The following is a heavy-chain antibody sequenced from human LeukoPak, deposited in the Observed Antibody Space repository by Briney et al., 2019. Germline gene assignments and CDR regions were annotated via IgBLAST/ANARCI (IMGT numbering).Heavy chain of an antibody. CDR1: GFNFNSYW. V-gene: IGHV3-7*04. J-gene: IGHJ4*02. CDR2: IKQDGSDI. D-gene: IGHD3-10*01. CDR3: ARARYGSGGYFFDF. Sequence: GGSLRLSCAASGFNFNSYWMSWVRQAPGKGLEYVANIKQDGSDIYFVDSVKGRFTISRDNAKNSLYLQMSSLRGEDTAVYYCARARYGSGGYFFDFWGQGTLVTVSS.